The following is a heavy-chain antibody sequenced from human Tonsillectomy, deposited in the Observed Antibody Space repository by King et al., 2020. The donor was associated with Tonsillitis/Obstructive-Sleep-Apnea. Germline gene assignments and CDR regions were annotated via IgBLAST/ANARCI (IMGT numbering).Heavy chain of an antibody. V-gene: IGHV4-34*01. CDR1: GGSFSGYY. Sequence: VQLQQWGAGLLKPSETLSLTCAVYGGSFSGYYWSWIRQPPGKGLEWIGEINHSGSTNYNPSLKSRVTISVDTSKNQFSLKLSSVIAADTAVYYCARGRYDYSKWFDPWGQGTLVTVSS. CDR2: INHSGST. J-gene: IGHJ5*02. CDR3: ARGRYDYSKWFDP. D-gene: IGHD4-11*01.